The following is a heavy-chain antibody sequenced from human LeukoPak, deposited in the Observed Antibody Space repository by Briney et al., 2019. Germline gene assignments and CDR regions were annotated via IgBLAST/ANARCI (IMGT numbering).Heavy chain of an antibody. J-gene: IGHJ4*02. CDR1: GFTFSSYS. D-gene: IGHD6-19*01. Sequence: GGSLRLSCAASGFTFSSYSMNWVRQGPGKGLEWVSSISSSSTYIYYGDSVKGRFTISRDNAKNSLYLQMNSLRAEDTAVYYCARDLVAGTGGYWGQGTLVTVSS. CDR3: ARDLVAGTGGY. V-gene: IGHV3-21*01. CDR2: ISSSSTYI.